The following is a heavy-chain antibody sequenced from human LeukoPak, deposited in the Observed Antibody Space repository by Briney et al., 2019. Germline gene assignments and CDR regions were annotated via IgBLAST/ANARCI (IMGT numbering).Heavy chain of an antibody. V-gene: IGHV3-23*01. Sequence: GGSLRLSCAASGFTFSSYAMSWVRQAPGRGLEWVSAISGSGGSTYYADSVKGRFTISRGNSKNTLYLQMNSLRAEDTAVYYCAKVFRTYKIFDYWGQGTLVTVSS. D-gene: IGHD3-10*01. J-gene: IGHJ4*02. CDR1: GFTFSSYA. CDR2: ISGSGGST. CDR3: AKVFRTYKIFDY.